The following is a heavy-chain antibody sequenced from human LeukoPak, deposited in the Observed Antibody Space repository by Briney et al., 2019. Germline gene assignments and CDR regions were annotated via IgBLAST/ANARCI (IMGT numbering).Heavy chain of an antibody. CDR1: GFTFSSYA. V-gene: IGHV3-23*01. CDR2: ISGSGGST. D-gene: IGHD2-15*01. Sequence: PGGSPRLSCAASGFTFSSYAMSWVRQAPGKGLEWVSAISGSGGSTYYADSVKGRFTISRDNSKNTLYLQMNSLRAEDTAVYYCAKPEGEVVTPYDAFDTWGQGTMVTVSS. CDR3: AKPEGEVVTPYDAFDT. J-gene: IGHJ3*02.